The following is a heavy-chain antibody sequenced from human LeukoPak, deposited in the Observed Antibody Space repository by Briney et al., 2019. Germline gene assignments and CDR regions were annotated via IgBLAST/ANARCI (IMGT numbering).Heavy chain of an antibody. CDR2: INLSQCRK. Sequence: GASVKVSCKASGYTFTSYYMHWVRQAPGQGLEWMGIINLSQCRKSYAQKFQGRVTMTRDTSTSTVYMELSSLRSEDTAVYYCARDTRWGYCSSTSCYWGYYYYGMDVWGQGTTVTVSS. J-gene: IGHJ6*02. V-gene: IGHV1-46*01. CDR3: ARDTRWGYCSSTSCYWGYYYYGMDV. D-gene: IGHD2-2*01. CDR1: GYTFTSYY.